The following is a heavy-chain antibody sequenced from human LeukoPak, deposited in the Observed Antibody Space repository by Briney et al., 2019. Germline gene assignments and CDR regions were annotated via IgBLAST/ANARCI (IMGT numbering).Heavy chain of an antibody. CDR2: IYTSGST. CDR3: ASNSYDSTFDY. CDR1: GGSIDSGTSC. Sequence: PSQSPSLTRTVAGGSIDSGTSCWSWIRHTAGKGLEWIGRIYTSGSTKHNPSLKSRVTISADTCKNQFSLKLSAVTAADTAVYYCASNSYDSTFDYWGQGTLVSVSS. D-gene: IGHD5-18*01. V-gene: IGHV4-61*02. J-gene: IGHJ4*02.